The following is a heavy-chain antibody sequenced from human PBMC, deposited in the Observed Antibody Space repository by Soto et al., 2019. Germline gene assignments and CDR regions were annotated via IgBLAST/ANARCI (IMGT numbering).Heavy chain of an antibody. V-gene: IGHV4-30-4*02. D-gene: IGHD3-3*01. Sequence: PSETLSLTCTVSGGSIISGDYYWSWIRQPPGKGLEWIGYIFYSGPTYYNPSLKSRVAISVDTSKNQFSLKLSSVTAADTAVYYCVTFGVVDGGGQDYYYYYVMDVWGQGTTVTVSS. CDR1: GGSIISGDYY. CDR2: IFYSGPT. J-gene: IGHJ6*02. CDR3: VTFGVVDGGGQDYYYYYVMDV.